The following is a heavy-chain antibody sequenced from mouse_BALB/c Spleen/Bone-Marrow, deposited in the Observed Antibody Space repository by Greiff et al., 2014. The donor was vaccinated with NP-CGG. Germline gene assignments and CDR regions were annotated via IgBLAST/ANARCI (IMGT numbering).Heavy chain of an antibody. V-gene: IGHV1-69*02. D-gene: IGHD1-1*01. J-gene: IGHJ2*01. Sequence: QVQLKQSGASLVRPGASVKLSFNASCYHFTSSWFNWGKQRPGQGLEWIGNIYPSDSYTNYNQKFKDKAILTVDKSSSTAYMQLSSPTSEDSAVYYCTRSYGSSYEYYFDYWGQGTTLTVSS. CDR2: IYPSDSYT. CDR3: TRSYGSSYEYYFDY. CDR1: CYHFTSSW.